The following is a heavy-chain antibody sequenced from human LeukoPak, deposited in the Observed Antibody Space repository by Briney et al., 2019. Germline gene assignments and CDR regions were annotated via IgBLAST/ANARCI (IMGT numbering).Heavy chain of an antibody. V-gene: IGHV4-31*03. CDR1: GGSISSGGYY. Sequence: ASETLSLTCTVSGGSISSGGYYWSWIRQHPGKGLEWIGYIYYSGSTYYNPSLKSRVTISVDTSKNQFSLKLSSVTAADTAVYYCAREDLRSSFDPWGQGTLVTVSS. CDR3: AREDLRSSFDP. D-gene: IGHD6-6*01. J-gene: IGHJ5*02. CDR2: IYYSGST.